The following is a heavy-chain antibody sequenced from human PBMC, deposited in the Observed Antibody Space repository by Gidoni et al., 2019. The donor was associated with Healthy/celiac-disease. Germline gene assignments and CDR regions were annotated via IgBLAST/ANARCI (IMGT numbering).Heavy chain of an antibody. CDR3: ARDAGYGDYVAFDI. V-gene: IGHV3-21*01. CDR1: GFTLSSYS. CDR2: ISSSSSYI. J-gene: IGHJ3*02. Sequence: EVQLVESGGGLVKPGGSLRLSCAASGFTLSSYSMNWVRQAPGKGLEWVSSISSSSSYIYYADSVKGRFTISRDNAKNSLYLQMNSLRAEDTAVYYCARDAGYGDYVAFDIWGQGTMVTVSS. D-gene: IGHD4-17*01.